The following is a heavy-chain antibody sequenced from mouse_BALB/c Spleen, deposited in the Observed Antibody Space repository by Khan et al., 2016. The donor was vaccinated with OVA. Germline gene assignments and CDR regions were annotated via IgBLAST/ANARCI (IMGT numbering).Heavy chain of an antibody. CDR2: IWSDGST. V-gene: IGHV2-6-1*01. J-gene: IGHJ4*01. D-gene: IGHD2-10*01. Sequence: QVQLKQSGPGLVAPSQSLSITCTISGFSLTNYGVHWVRQPPGKGLEWLVVIWSDGSTTYNSALKSRLSISRDNSKSQVFLKMNSLQTDDTAMYYCARQPYYHYYVLDYWGQGTSVTVPS. CDR1: GFSLTNYG. CDR3: ARQPYYHYYVLDY.